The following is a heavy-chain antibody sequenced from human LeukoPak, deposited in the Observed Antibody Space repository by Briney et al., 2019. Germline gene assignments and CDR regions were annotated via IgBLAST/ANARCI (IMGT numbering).Heavy chain of an antibody. V-gene: IGHV3-7*01. CDR3: ASGSSGRYFLYFEY. Sequence: GGALRLSCAASGLTFSSYLMVWVRQAPGKGLEWVASIKQDGAEKHYVDSVKGRVTISRDNAENSLYLQMNSLRVEDTAVYYCASGSSGRYFLYFEYWGQGALLTVSS. CDR1: GLTFSSYL. CDR2: IKQDGAEK. D-gene: IGHD6-19*01. J-gene: IGHJ4*02.